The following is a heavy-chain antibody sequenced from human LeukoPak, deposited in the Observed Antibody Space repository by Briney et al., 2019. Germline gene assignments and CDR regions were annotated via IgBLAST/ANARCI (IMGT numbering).Heavy chain of an antibody. CDR1: GFTFGDYA. CDR2: IRSKAYGGTT. V-gene: IGHV3-49*04. Sequence: PGGSLRLSCTASGFTFGDYAMSWVRQAPGKGLEWVGFIRSKAYGGTTEYAASVKGRFTISRDDSKSIAYLQMNSLKTEDTAVYYCTRVVVASSGLYYYYYMDVWGKGTTVTVSS. J-gene: IGHJ6*03. D-gene: IGHD6-19*01. CDR3: TRVVVASSGLYYYYYMDV.